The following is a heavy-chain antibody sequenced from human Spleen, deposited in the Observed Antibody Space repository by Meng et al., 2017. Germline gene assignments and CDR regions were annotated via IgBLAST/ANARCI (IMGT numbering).Heavy chain of an antibody. CDR3: ARESLGGYDYAWGNYRRYGMDV. CDR2: IYYTGNS. Sequence: SETLSLTCTVSGGSISNYPWSWIRQPPGKGLEWIGYIYYTGNSNYNPSLNGRATMSVDTSKNQFSLKLSSVTAADTAVYYCARESLGGYDYAWGNYRRYGMDVWGQGTTVTVSS. J-gene: IGHJ6*02. D-gene: IGHD3-16*02. CDR1: GGSISNYP. V-gene: IGHV4-59*01.